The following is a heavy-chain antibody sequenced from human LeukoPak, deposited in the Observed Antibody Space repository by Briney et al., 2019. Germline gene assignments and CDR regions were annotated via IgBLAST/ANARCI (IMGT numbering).Heavy chain of an antibody. J-gene: IGHJ4*02. D-gene: IGHD2-2*01. V-gene: IGHV3-30*18. Sequence: GGSLRLSCAASGFTFSSFGMHWVRQAPGKGLEWVAVISYDGSNKYYADSVKGRFTISRDNSKNTLYLQMNSLRAEDTAVYYCANREYHLPALYWGQGTLVAVSS. CDR1: GFTFSSFG. CDR3: ANREYHLPALY. CDR2: ISYDGSNK.